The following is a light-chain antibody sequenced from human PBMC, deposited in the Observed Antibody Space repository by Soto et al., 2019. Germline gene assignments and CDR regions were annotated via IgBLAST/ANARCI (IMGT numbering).Light chain of an antibody. CDR3: MQALQTPRT. CDR1: LSLLHSNGYNY. J-gene: IGKJ1*01. CDR2: LGS. V-gene: IGKV2-28*01. Sequence: DIVMTQSPLSLPVTPGEPASISCRTSLSLLHSNGYNYLDWYLQKPGQSPQVLIYLGSNRASGVPDRFSGSGSGTDFTLRISRVEAEDVGVYYCMQALQTPRTFGQGTKVEIK.